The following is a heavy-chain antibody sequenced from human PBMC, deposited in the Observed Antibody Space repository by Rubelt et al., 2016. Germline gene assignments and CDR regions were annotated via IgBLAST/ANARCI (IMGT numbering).Heavy chain of an antibody. J-gene: IGHJ4*02. Sequence: QVQLVQSGAEVKKPGASVKVSCKASGYTSMRYYMHWVRQAPGQGLEWLGIINPSGGGTSYAQKFQGRVTMTRDASTSTLYMELSSLRSDDTAVYYCARDPSNTSGYYAYFDYWGQGTLVTASS. D-gene: IGHD3-22*01. CDR1: GYTSMRYY. CDR3: ARDPSNTSGYYAYFDY. V-gene: IGHV1-46*01. CDR2: INPSGGGT.